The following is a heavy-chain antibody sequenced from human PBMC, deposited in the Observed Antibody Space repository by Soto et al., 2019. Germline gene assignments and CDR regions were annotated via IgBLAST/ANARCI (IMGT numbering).Heavy chain of an antibody. V-gene: IGHV4-59*01. Sequence: QVQLQESGPGLVKPSETLSLTCTVSGGSISIYYWSWIRQPPGKGLEWIGYIYNSGNTNYNPSLKHRRNXXVDTSKNQSALKLSSVTAADTAVYYCARGGWPLGWWGQGTLVTVSS. CDR3: ARGGWPLGW. CDR2: IYNSGNT. CDR1: GGSISIYY. D-gene: IGHD2-15*01. J-gene: IGHJ4*02.